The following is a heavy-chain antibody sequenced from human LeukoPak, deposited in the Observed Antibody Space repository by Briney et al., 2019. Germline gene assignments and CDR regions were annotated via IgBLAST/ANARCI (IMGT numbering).Heavy chain of an antibody. CDR1: GFTFSDYY. Sequence: PGGSLRLSCAASGFTFSDYYMSWIRQAPGKGLEWVSYISSSGSTIYYADSVKGRFTISRDNAKNSLYLQMNSLRAEDTPVYYSPRGYFSSTRCSQGDWFAPWGQGTLVTVSS. CDR3: PRGYFSSTRCSQGDWFAP. CDR2: ISSSGSTI. V-gene: IGHV3-11*01. J-gene: IGHJ5*02. D-gene: IGHD2-2*01.